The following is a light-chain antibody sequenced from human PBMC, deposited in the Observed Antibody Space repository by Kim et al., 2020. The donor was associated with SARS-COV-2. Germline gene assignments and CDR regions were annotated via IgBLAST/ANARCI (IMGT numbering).Light chain of an antibody. CDR1: SSDVGGYDY. V-gene: IGLV2-14*03. CDR3: SSYTSSNTWV. CDR2: DVI. Sequence: QSALTQPASVSGSPGQSITISCTGTSSDVGGYDYVSWYQQHPGKAPNLIIYDVINRSSGVSNRFSGSKSGNTASLTISGLQAEEEADYCGSSYTSSNTWVFGGGTQLTVL. J-gene: IGLJ3*02.